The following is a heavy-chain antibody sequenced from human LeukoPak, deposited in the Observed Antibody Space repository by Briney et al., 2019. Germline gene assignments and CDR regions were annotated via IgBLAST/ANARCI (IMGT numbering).Heavy chain of an antibody. Sequence: GGSLRLSCAASGFNFANHAMSWVRQTPGKGLEWVSAISGGGDITYYADSVKGRFTISRDNSKNTLYLQMNSLRAEDTAVYYCARGEPSRWFDPWGQGTLVTVSS. D-gene: IGHD1-14*01. CDR1: GFNFANHA. V-gene: IGHV3-23*01. CDR3: ARGEPSRWFDP. CDR2: ISGGGDIT. J-gene: IGHJ5*02.